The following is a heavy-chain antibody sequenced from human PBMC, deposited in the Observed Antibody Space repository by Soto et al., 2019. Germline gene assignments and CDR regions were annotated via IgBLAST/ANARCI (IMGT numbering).Heavy chain of an antibody. CDR2: ISSSSSYI. CDR1: GFTFSSYS. CDR3: ARDPTRGTTGYYYYGMDV. D-gene: IGHD3-16*01. Sequence: EVQLVESGGGLVKPGGSLRPSCAASGFTFSSYSMNWVRQAPGKGLEWVSSISSSSSYIYYADSVKGRFTISRDNAKNSLYLQMNSLRAEDTAVYYCARDPTRGTTGYYYYGMDVWGQGTTVTVSS. V-gene: IGHV3-21*01. J-gene: IGHJ6*02.